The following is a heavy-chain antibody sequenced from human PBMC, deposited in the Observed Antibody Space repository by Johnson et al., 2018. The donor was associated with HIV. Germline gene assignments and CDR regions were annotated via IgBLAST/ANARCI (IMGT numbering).Heavy chain of an antibody. D-gene: IGHD3-22*01. CDR1: EFTFSTYA. V-gene: IGHV3-64*01. CDR2: ISNNGGST. CDR3: ARRFYDSSGAGFDI. Sequence: VQLVESGGGLVQPGGSLRLSCAASEFTFSTYAIHWVRQAPGKGLEYVSAISNNGGSTYYANSVKGRFTISRDNSKNTLYLQMGSLRAEDMAVYYCARRFYDSSGAGFDIWGQGTMVTVSS. J-gene: IGHJ3*02.